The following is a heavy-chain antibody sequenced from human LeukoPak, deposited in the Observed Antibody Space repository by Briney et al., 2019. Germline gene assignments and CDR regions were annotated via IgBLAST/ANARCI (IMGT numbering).Heavy chain of an antibody. J-gene: IGHJ6*02. CDR3: ARGPPGTMLRGYGMDA. Sequence: GESLKISCKGSGYSFATYWIGWVRQMPGKGLELMGVIYPGDSDTSYSPSFQGQVTISAAKSISPAYLQGSSLKDSKTAIYYCARGPPGTMLRGYGMDAGGRGTTVTVSS. CDR2: IYPGDSDT. D-gene: IGHD3-10*01. V-gene: IGHV5-51*01. CDR1: GYSFATYW.